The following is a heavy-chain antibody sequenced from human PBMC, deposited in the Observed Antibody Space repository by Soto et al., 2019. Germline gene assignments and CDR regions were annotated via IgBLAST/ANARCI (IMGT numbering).Heavy chain of an antibody. D-gene: IGHD6-19*01. J-gene: IGHJ4*02. CDR3: ARSIGAVDGTDY. CDR1: GDYITSSSHY. CDR2: LYYSGST. Sequence: PSETLSLTCTVSGDYITSSSHYWGWIRQPPGRGLEWIGYLYYSGSTNYNPSLKSRATISVDTSKNQFSLKLNSVTAADTAVYYCARSIGAVDGTDYWGQGTLVTVSS. V-gene: IGHV4-61*05.